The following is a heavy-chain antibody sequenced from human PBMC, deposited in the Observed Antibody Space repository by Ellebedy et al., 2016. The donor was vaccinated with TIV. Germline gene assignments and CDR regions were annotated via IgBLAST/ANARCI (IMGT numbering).Heavy chain of an antibody. V-gene: IGHV3-48*02. CDR1: GFTFSSYD. Sequence: GESLKISCAASGFTFSSYDMNWVRQAPGKGLEWVSHISTSGYTKYYAESVKGRFTISRDNAKNSLYLQMNSLRDEDTAVYYCARDPEDYWGQGTLVTVSS. CDR2: ISTSGYTK. CDR3: ARDPEDY. J-gene: IGHJ4*02.